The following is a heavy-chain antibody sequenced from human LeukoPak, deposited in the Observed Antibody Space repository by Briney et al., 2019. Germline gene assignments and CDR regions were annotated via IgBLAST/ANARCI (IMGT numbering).Heavy chain of an antibody. CDR3: ARDPDLWFGELLSKDNWFDP. CDR1: GGTFSSYA. CDR2: IIPILGIA. D-gene: IGHD3-10*01. V-gene: IGHV1-69*04. J-gene: IGHJ5*02. Sequence: ASVKVSCKASGGTFSSYAISWVRQAPGQGLDWMGRIIPILGIANYAQKFQGRVTITADKSTSTAYMELSSLRSEDTAVYYCARDPDLWFGELLSKDNWFDPWGQGTLVTVSS.